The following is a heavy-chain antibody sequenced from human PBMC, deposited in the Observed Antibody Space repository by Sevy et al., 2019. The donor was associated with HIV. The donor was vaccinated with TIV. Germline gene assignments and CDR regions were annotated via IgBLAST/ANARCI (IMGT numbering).Heavy chain of an antibody. CDR2: ISSSSSYI. CDR1: GFTFSSYS. CDR3: ARMGYCSSTSCYQLSYGMDV. Sequence: GGSLRLSCAASGFTFSSYSMNWVRQAPGKGLDWVSSISSSSSYIYYADSVKGRFTISRDNAKNSLYLQMNSLRAEDTAVYYCARMGYCSSTSCYQLSYGMDVWGQGTTVTVSS. J-gene: IGHJ6*02. V-gene: IGHV3-21*01. D-gene: IGHD2-2*01.